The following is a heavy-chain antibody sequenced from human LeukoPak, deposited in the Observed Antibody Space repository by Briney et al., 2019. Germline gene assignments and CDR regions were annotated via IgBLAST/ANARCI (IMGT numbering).Heavy chain of an antibody. D-gene: IGHD5-18*01. V-gene: IGHV3-30*18. Sequence: GGSLRLPCAASGFAFSSYWMNWARQAPGKGVDWVAVISNDGSKKYYADSVKGRFTISRDNSKNTLSLQVSSLRTEDTAVYYCAKDRYSYAFEYSDSWGQGTLVTVSS. CDR1: GFAFSSYW. CDR3: AKDRYSYAFEYSDS. J-gene: IGHJ4*02. CDR2: ISNDGSKK.